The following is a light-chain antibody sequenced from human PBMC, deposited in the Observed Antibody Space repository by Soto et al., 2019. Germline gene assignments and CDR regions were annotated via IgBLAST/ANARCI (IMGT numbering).Light chain of an antibody. CDR1: SSDVGAYDY. J-gene: IGLJ1*01. Sequence: QSALTQPASVSGCPGESITISCTGTSSDVGAYDYVSWYQQHPDKAPKLIIYEVSHRPSGVSNRFSGSKSVNTATLTISGLQAEDEADYYCSSYTRSSTRVFGTGTKVTVL. V-gene: IGLV2-14*03. CDR2: EVS. CDR3: SSYTRSSTRV.